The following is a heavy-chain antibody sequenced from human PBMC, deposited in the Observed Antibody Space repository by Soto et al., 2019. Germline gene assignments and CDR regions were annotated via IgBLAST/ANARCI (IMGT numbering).Heavy chain of an antibody. CDR3: ARASYYYNTIALRAWFDP. D-gene: IGHD3-22*01. CDR2: ISGRGANT. Sequence: GGPLRLSCTTSGFNFKNSAMSWVRQAPGKGLERVSGISGRGANTYDADTEKGRFTISRDNSKHTLYLQMNSLRAEDTATYYCARASYYYNTIALRAWFDPWGQGTLVTVSS. V-gene: IGHV3-23*01. CDR1: GFNFKNSA. J-gene: IGHJ5*02.